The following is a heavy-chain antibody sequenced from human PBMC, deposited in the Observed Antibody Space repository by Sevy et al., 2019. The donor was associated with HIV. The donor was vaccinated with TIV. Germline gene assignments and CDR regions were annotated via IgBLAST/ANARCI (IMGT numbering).Heavy chain of an antibody. J-gene: IGHJ4*02. D-gene: IGHD1-7*01. CDR3: ARDENWNYAEY. CDR1: GFTFNSYS. Sequence: GGSLRLSCAASGFTFNSYSINWVRQAPGKGLEWVSYISGLSNYIYYADSLKGRFTISRVNAKDSVYLQMNSLRVEDTAVYYCARDENWNYAEYWGQGILVTVSS. V-gene: IGHV3-21*01. CDR2: ISGLSNYI.